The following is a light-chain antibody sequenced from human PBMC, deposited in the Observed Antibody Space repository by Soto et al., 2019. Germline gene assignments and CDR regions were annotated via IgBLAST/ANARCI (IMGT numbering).Light chain of an antibody. V-gene: IGKV3-20*01. CDR3: QLYGSSRWT. CDR2: GAS. Sequence: VLSQSPVTLALSPGERANLSCTPSQTVGTTYLAWYQHNPGQAPRLLIYGASTRATGIPDRFSGSRSGTDFTLTTSRLEPEDFAVYFCQLYGSSRWTFGQGTKVDIK. CDR1: QTVGTTY. J-gene: IGKJ1*01.